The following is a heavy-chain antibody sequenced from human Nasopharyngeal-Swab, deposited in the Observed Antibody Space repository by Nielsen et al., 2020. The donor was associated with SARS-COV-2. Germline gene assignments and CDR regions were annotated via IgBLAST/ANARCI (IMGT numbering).Heavy chain of an antibody. CDR2: ISYDGSNK. V-gene: IGHV3-30-3*01. CDR1: GFTFSSYA. CDR3: ARANLAYCGGDCYSPLDY. J-gene: IGHJ4*02. Sequence: GGSLRLSCAASGFTFSSYAMHWVRQAPGKGLEWVAVISYDGSNKYYADSVKGRFTIPRDNSKNTLYLQMNSLRAEDTAVYYCARANLAYCGGDCYSPLDYWGQGTLVTVSS. D-gene: IGHD2-21*02.